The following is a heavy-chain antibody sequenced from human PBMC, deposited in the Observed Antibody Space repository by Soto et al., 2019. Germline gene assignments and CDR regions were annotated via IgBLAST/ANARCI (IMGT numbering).Heavy chain of an antibody. V-gene: IGHV1-24*01. J-gene: IGHJ4*02. Sequence: ASVKVSCKVSGYTLTELSMHWVRQAPGKGLEWMGGFDPEDGETIYAQKFQGRVTMTEDTSTDTAYMELSSLRSEDTAVYYYATGGVRYFDWLLVYWGQGTLVTVSS. D-gene: IGHD3-9*01. CDR2: FDPEDGET. CDR3: ATGGVRYFDWLLVY. CDR1: GYTLTELS.